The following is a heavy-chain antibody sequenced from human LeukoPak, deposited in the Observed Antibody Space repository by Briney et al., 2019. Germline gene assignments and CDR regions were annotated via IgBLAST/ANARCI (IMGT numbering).Heavy chain of an antibody. CDR3: ARVRRYNWNRSPFDY. CDR1: GFTFSSYA. V-gene: IGHV3-30*04. Sequence: GGSLRLSCAASGFTFSSYAMHWVRQAPGKGLEWVAVISYDGSNKYYADSVKGRFTISRDNSKNTLYLQMDSLRAEDTAVYYCARVRRYNWNRSPFDYWGQGTLVTVSS. D-gene: IGHD1-20*01. CDR2: ISYDGSNK. J-gene: IGHJ4*02.